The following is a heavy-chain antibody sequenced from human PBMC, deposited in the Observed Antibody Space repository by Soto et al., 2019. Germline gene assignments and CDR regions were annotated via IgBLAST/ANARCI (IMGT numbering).Heavy chain of an antibody. V-gene: IGHV3-23*01. CDR3: AKDIVVVPAAIAPDAFDI. Sequence: GGSLRLSCAASGFTFSSYAMSWVRQAPGKGLEWVSAISGSGGSTYYADSVKGRFTISRDNSKNTLYLQMNSLRAEDTAVYYCAKDIVVVPAAIAPDAFDIWGQGTMVTVSS. J-gene: IGHJ3*02. CDR1: GFTFSSYA. CDR2: ISGSGGST. D-gene: IGHD2-2*01.